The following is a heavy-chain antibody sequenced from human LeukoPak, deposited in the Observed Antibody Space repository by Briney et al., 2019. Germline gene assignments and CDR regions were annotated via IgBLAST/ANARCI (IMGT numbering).Heavy chain of an antibody. V-gene: IGHV4-34*01. D-gene: IGHD5-18*01. Sequence: SETLSLTCTVSGGSISSYYWNWIRQPPGKGLEWIGEINHSGSTNYNPSLKSRVTISVDTSKNQFSLKLSSVTAADTAVYYCARGGYSYGYRFPIDYWGQGTLVTVSS. CDR3: ARGGYSYGYRFPIDY. CDR1: GGSISSYY. J-gene: IGHJ4*02. CDR2: INHSGST.